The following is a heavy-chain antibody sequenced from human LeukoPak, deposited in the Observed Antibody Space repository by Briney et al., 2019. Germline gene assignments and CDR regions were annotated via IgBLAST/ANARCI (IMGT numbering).Heavy chain of an antibody. J-gene: IGHJ5*02. CDR1: GGSFCGYY. V-gene: IGHV4-34*01. Sequence: SETLSLTCAVCGGSFCGYYGRCIRQPPGERLEWSGEINHSGRTKYYPSLKSRVTISVDTSKSQFSLKLSSVTAADTAVYYCARNTLISKLNWFDPWGQGTLVTVSS. CDR3: ARNTLISKLNWFDP. CDR2: INHSGRT.